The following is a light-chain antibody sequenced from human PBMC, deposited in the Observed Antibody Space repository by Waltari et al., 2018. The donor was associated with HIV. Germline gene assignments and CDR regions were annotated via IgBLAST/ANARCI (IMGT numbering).Light chain of an antibody. CDR3: QQYNSWT. CDR1: QSTSSW. Sequence: DILMPHSPSTLSASVRDRVTITCRASQSTSSWLAWYQQKPGKAAKLLVYKASSLESGVPSRFSGSGSGTEFTLTISSLQPDDFAAYYCQQYNSWTFGQGTKVEIK. J-gene: IGKJ1*01. CDR2: KAS. V-gene: IGKV1-5*03.